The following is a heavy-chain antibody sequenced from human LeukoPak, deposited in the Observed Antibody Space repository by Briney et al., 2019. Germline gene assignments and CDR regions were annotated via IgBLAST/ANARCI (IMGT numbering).Heavy chain of an antibody. V-gene: IGHV4-34*01. CDR3: ARVPGIGDPFDI. D-gene: IGHD1-26*01. J-gene: IGHJ3*02. CDR1: GFTFSSYA. CDR2: INHSGST. Sequence: GSLRLSCAASGFTFSSYAMSWVRQAPGKGLEWIGEINHSGSTNYNPSLKSRVTISVETSRNQFSLKLSSVTAADTAKYYCARVPGIGDPFDIWGRGTMVIVSA.